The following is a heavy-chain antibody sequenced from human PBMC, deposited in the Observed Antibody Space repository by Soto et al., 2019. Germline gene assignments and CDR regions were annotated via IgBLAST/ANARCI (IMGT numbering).Heavy chain of an antibody. Sequence: RASVKVSCKASGYTFTSYAMHWVRQAPGQRLEWMGWINAGNGNTKYSQKFQGRVTITRDTSASTAYMELSSLRSEDTAVYYCARDYHCSGGSCYSFYFDYWGQGTLVTVSS. V-gene: IGHV1-3*01. CDR3: ARDYHCSGGSCYSFYFDY. D-gene: IGHD2-15*01. CDR2: INAGNGNT. CDR1: GYTFTSYA. J-gene: IGHJ4*02.